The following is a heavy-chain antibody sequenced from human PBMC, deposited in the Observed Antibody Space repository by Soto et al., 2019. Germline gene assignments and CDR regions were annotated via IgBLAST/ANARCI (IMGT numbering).Heavy chain of an antibody. D-gene: IGHD6-19*01. CDR1: GGTFSSYA. CDR2: IIPIFGTA. CDR3: ARDHGDSSGWYARFDP. Sequence: GASVKVSCKASGGTFSSYAISWVRQAPGQGLEWMGGIIPIFGTANYAQKFQGRVTITADESTSTAYMELSSLRSEDTAVYYCARDHGDSSGWYARFDPWGQGTLVTVSS. V-gene: IGHV1-69*13. J-gene: IGHJ5*02.